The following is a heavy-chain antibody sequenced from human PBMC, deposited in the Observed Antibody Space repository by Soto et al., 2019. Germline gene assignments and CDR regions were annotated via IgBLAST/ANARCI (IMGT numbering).Heavy chain of an antibody. D-gene: IGHD6-13*01. J-gene: IGHJ4*02. V-gene: IGHV3-30*18. Sequence: GGSLRLSCAASGFTFSSYGMHWVRQAPGKGLEWVAVISYDGSNKYYADSVKGRFTISRDNSKNTLYLQMNSLRAEDTAVYYCAKDLEVDDSSSTHYFDYWGQGTLVTVS. CDR3: AKDLEVDDSSSTHYFDY. CDR2: ISYDGSNK. CDR1: GFTFSSYG.